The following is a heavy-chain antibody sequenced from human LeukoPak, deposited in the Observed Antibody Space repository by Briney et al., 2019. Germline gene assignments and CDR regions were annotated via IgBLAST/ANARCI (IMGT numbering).Heavy chain of an antibody. CDR3: ARGTVGAAAAFDY. V-gene: IGHV3-20*04. CDR1: GFTFDAYA. Sequence: GGSLRLSCAASGFTFDAYAMSWVRQAPGKGLERVSGINWNGGRTGYADSVKGRFTISRDNAKNSLHLQMNSLRAEDTAVYYCARGTVGAAAAFDYWGQGTLVTVSS. J-gene: IGHJ4*02. D-gene: IGHD1-26*01. CDR2: INWNGGRT.